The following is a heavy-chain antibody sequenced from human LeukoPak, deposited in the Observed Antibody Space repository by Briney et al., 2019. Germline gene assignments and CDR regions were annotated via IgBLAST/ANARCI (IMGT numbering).Heavy chain of an antibody. D-gene: IGHD6-19*01. Sequence: ASVKVSCKASGYTFTSYYMHWVRQAPGQGLEWMGWINPNSGGTNYAQKFQGRVTMTRDTSISTAYMELSRLRSDDTAVYYCARGGYSSGWCLFDYWGQGTLVTVSS. CDR2: INPNSGGT. CDR3: ARGGYSSGWCLFDY. V-gene: IGHV1-2*02. J-gene: IGHJ4*02. CDR1: GYTFTSYY.